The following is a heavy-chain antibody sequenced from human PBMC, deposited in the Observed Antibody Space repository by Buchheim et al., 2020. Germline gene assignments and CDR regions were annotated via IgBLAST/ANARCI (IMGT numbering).Heavy chain of an antibody. J-gene: IGHJ5*02. CDR2: ISGGFGST. CDR1: GFTFTNYA. V-gene: IGHV3-23*01. CDR3: GKNRNFGDYRWFDP. Sequence: VQLLESGGGLVQPGGSLRLSCAASGFTFTNYAMTWVRQAPGKGLEWVSSISGGFGSTHYAESVEGRFTISRDNYKNTMYMEMNSLIAEDTAVYYCGKNRNFGDYRWFDPSGQGTL. D-gene: IGHD4-17*01.